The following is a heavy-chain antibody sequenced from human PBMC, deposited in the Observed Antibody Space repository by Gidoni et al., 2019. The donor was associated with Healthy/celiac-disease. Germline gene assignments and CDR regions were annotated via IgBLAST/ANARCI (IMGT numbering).Heavy chain of an antibody. V-gene: IGHV3-23*01. CDR2: ISGSGGST. CDR3: AKSYDFWSGYSYYYYGMDV. D-gene: IGHD3-3*01. Sequence: EVKLLESGGGLVQPGGSMRLSCAASGFTFSSYAMSWVRQAPGKGLEWVSAISGSGGSTYYADSVKGRFTISRDNSKNTLYLQMNSLRAEDTAVYYCAKSYDFWSGYSYYYYGMDVWGQGTTVTVSS. CDR1: GFTFSSYA. J-gene: IGHJ6*02.